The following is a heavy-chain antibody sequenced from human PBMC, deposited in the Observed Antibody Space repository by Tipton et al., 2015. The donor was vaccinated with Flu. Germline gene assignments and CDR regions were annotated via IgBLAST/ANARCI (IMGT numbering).Heavy chain of an antibody. V-gene: IGHV4-39*01. CDR2: IYYTRST. Sequence: TLSLTCTVSGGSISRSGYYWGWIRQPPGKGLERIGSIYYTRSTYYNPSLKSRVSISVDTSKNQFSLKLRSVTAADTAVYYCARLAHCGGDCYFSFDYWGQGTLVTVSS. J-gene: IGHJ4*02. CDR1: GGSISRSGYY. D-gene: IGHD2-21*02. CDR3: ARLAHCGGDCYFSFDY.